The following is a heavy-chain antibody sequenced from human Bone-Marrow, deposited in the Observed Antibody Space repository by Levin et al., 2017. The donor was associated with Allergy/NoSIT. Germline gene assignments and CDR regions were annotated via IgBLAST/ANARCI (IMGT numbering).Heavy chain of an antibody. Sequence: GGSLRLSCAASGFTFSDYAIHWVRQAPGKGLEWVTIISDEGSNKYYAPSVKGRFTISRDNSKNTVYLEMNSLRPEDTAVYFCAKDRGSSWYDLDAFDFWGQGTMVTVSS. V-gene: IGHV3-30*18. CDR2: ISDEGSNK. CDR3: AKDRGSSWYDLDAFDF. D-gene: IGHD6-13*01. J-gene: IGHJ3*01. CDR1: GFTFSDYA.